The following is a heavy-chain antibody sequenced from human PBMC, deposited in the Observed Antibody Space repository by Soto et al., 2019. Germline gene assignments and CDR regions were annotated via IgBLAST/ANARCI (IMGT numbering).Heavy chain of an antibody. J-gene: IGHJ4*02. V-gene: IGHV3-30*04. CDR2: ISYDGSNK. CDR3: AKDWIVVAGTGDY. CDR1: GFTFSSYA. Sequence: GGSLRLSCAASGFTFSSYAMHWVRQAPGKGLEWVAVISYDGSNKYYADSVKGRFTISRDNSKNTLYLQMNSLRAEDTAVYYCAKDWIVVAGTGDYWGQGTLVTVSS. D-gene: IGHD6-19*01.